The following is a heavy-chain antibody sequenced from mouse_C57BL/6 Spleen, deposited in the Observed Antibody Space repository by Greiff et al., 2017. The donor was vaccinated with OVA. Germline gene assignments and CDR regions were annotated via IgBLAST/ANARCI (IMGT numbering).Heavy chain of an antibody. CDR3: ARDPAYYGSSYRYFDV. D-gene: IGHD1-1*01. CDR1: GYSITSGYY. V-gene: IGHV3-6*01. CDR2: ISYDGSN. J-gene: IGHJ1*03. Sequence: EVQLQESGPGLVKPSQSLSLTCSVTGYSITSGYYWNWIRQFPGNKLEWMGYISYDGSNNYNPSLKNRISITRDTSKNQFFLKLNSVTTEDTATYYCARDPAYYGSSYRYFDVWGTGTTVTVSS.